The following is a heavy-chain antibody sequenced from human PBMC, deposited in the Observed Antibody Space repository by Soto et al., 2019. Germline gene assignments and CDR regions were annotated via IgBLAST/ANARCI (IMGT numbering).Heavy chain of an antibody. CDR2: IYHSGRT. V-gene: IGHV4-30-2*01. Sequence: SETLSLTCSISGGSISGYHWNWNRQPPGKGLEWIGYIYHSGRTYYNPSLKSRVTISVDRSKNQFSLKLSSVTAADTAVYYCARVPGPWGQGTLVTVSS. J-gene: IGHJ5*02. CDR3: ARVPGP. CDR1: GGSISGYH.